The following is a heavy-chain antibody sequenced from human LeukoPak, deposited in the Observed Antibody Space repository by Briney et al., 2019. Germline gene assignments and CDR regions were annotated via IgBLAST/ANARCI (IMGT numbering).Heavy chain of an antibody. CDR3: AKDISGWYGSFAFGI. Sequence: GRSLRLSCAASGFTFSSYAMHWVRQAPGKGLEWVSAISGSGGSTYYADSVKGRFTISRDNSKNTLCLQMNSLRAEDTAVYYCAKDISGWYGSFAFGIWGQGTMVTVSS. D-gene: IGHD6-19*01. V-gene: IGHV3-23*01. CDR2: ISGSGGST. J-gene: IGHJ3*02. CDR1: GFTFSSYA.